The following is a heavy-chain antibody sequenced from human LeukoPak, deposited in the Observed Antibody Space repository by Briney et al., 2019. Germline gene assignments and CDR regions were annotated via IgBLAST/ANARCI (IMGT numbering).Heavy chain of an antibody. V-gene: IGHV4-39*01. CDR1: GGSISTRYYY. CDR2: IHDSGST. CDR3: ASLYFYGSGSFPNY. J-gene: IGHJ4*02. Sequence: SETLSLTCAVSGGSISTRYYYWGWIRQPPGKGLVWIGTIHDSGSTYYSPSLKIQVTISVDTSNNQFSLKLSSVTAGDTAVYYCASLYFYGSGSFPNYWGQGILVTVST. D-gene: IGHD3-10*01.